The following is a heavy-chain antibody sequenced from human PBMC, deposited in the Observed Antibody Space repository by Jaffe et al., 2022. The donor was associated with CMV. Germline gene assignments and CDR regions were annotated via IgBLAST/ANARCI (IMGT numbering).Heavy chain of an antibody. J-gene: IGHJ2*01. CDR3: ARDHHGALSPGYFDL. D-gene: IGHD4-17*01. Sequence: QLVESGGDVVRPGGSLRLSCAASGFTFDDYGMKWVRQAPGKGLEWVSGITWNGAATDYADSVKGRFTISRDNAKKSLYLQMNSLRAEDTALYYCARDHHGALSPGYFDLWGRGTLVTVSS. CDR2: ITWNGAAT. V-gene: IGHV3-20*04. CDR1: GFTFDDYG.